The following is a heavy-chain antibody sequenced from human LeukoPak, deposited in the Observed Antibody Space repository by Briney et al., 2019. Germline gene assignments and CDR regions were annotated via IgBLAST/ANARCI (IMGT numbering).Heavy chain of an antibody. D-gene: IGHD6-13*01. CDR2: INTNTGNP. CDR3: ARMAAAGRANWFDP. J-gene: IGHJ5*02. V-gene: IGHV7-4-1*02. Sequence: ASVKVSCKASGYTFTSYAMNWVRQAPGQGLEWMGWINTNTGNPTYAQGFTGRFVFSLDTSVSTAYLQISSLKAEDTAVYYRARMAAAGRANWFDPWGQGTLVTVSS. CDR1: GYTFTSYA.